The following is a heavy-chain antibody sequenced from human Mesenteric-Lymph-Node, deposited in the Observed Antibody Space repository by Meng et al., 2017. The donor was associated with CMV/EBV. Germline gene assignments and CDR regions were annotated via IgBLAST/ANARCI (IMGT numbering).Heavy chain of an antibody. Sequence: GGSLRLSCAASGFKFDDYDMGWVRQVPGKGLEWVSAINWNGGSTGYADSVKGRFTISRDSAKNSLFLQMNNLRVEDTALYHCAEGTSYFAFDIWGQGTMVTVSS. J-gene: IGHJ3*02. CDR1: GFKFDDYD. D-gene: IGHD1-1*01. CDR2: INWNGGST. V-gene: IGHV3-20*01. CDR3: AEGTSYFAFDI.